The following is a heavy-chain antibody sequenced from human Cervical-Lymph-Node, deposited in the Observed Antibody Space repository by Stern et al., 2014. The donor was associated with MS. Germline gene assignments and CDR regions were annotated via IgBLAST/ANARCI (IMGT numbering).Heavy chain of an antibody. CDR2: MNPNSGET. V-gene: IGHV1-8*01. CDR3: ASCGGSCSYYYYGMDV. D-gene: IGHD2-15*01. CDR1: GYTFTSFD. Sequence: VQLVESGAEVKKPGASVKVSCKASGYTFTSFDMNWVRQATGQGLEWMGWMNPNSGETGYAKTVKGRVTMTRNTSISTAYMELSSLRSEDTAVYYCASCGGSCSYYYYGMDVWGQGTTVTVSS. J-gene: IGHJ6*02.